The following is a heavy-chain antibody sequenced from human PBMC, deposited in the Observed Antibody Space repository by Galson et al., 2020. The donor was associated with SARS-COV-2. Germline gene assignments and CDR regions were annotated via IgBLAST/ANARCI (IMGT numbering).Heavy chain of an antibody. CDR1: GFTFSSYS. CDR3: ASPLDSSGYVFDY. V-gene: IGHV3-21*01. Sequence: KIGESLKISCAASGFTFSSYSMNWVRQAPGKGLEWVSSISSSSSYIYYADSVKGRFTISRDNAKNSLYLQMNSLRAEDTAVYYCASPLDSSGYVFDYWGQGTLVTVSS. D-gene: IGHD3-22*01. CDR2: ISSSSSYI. J-gene: IGHJ4*02.